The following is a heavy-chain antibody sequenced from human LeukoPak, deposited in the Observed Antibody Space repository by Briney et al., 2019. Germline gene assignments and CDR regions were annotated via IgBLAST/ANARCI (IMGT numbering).Heavy chain of an antibody. Sequence: SETLSLTCTVSGGSISSSSYYWGWIRQPPGKGLEWIGSIYYSGSTYYNPSLKSRVTISVDTSKNQFSLKLSSVTAADTAVCYCARWYDSSGKTGDYWGQGTLVTVSS. CDR1: GGSISSSSYY. V-gene: IGHV4-39*01. CDR3: ARWYDSSGKTGDY. J-gene: IGHJ4*02. CDR2: IYYSGST. D-gene: IGHD3-22*01.